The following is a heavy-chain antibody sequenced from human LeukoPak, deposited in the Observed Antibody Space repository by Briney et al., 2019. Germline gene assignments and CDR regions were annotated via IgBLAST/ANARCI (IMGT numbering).Heavy chain of an antibody. CDR2: INWNGGST. J-gene: IGHJ4*02. CDR1: GFTFSSYS. CDR3: ARDKDYGSGDFDY. Sequence: PGGSLRLSCAASGFTFSSYSMSWVRQAPGKGLEWVSGINWNGGSTGYADSVKGRFTISRDNAKNSLYLQMNSLRAEDTALYYCARDKDYGSGDFDYWGQGTLVTVSS. D-gene: IGHD3-10*01. V-gene: IGHV3-20*04.